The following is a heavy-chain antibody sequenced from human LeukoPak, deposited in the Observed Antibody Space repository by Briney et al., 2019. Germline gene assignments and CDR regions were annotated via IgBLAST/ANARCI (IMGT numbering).Heavy chain of an antibody. CDR1: GYSISSGYY. D-gene: IGHD1-26*01. CDR2: IYHSGST. Sequence: SETLSLTCTVSGYSISSGYYWGWIRQPPGKGLEGIGSIYHSGSTYYNPSLKSRVTISVNTSKNQFSLKLRSVTAADTAVYYCARDPSGSFFNWFDPWGQGTLVTVSS. J-gene: IGHJ5*02. V-gene: IGHV4-38-2*02. CDR3: ARDPSGSFFNWFDP.